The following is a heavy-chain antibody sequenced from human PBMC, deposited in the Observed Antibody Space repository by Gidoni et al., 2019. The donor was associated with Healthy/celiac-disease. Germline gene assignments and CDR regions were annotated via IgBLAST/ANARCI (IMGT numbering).Heavy chain of an antibody. CDR3: ARAYGSGSYYAGYNHYYYYGMDV. CDR2: IYPGDSDT. Sequence: EVQLVQSGAEVKKPGEALKISCKGSGYSFTSYWNGGMRQMPGKGLEWMGIIYPGDSDTRYSPSFQGQVTISADKSISTAYLQWSSLKASDTAMYYCARAYGSGSYYAGYNHYYYYGMDVWGQGTTVTVSS. V-gene: IGHV5-51*03. D-gene: IGHD3-10*01. J-gene: IGHJ6*02. CDR1: GYSFTSYW.